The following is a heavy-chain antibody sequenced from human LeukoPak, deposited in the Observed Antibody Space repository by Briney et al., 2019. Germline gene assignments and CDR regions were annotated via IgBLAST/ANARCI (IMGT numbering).Heavy chain of an antibody. D-gene: IGHD5-12*01. V-gene: IGHV1-69*01. CDR3: ASPPRGYENYYYYGMDV. CDR1: GGTFSSYA. J-gene: IGHJ6*04. Sequence: SVKVSCKASGGTFSSYAISWVRQAPGQGLEWTGGIIPIFGTANYAQKFQGRVTITADESTSTAYMELTSLRSEDTAVYYCASPPRGYENYYYYGMDVWGKGPTVTVSS. CDR2: IIPIFGTA.